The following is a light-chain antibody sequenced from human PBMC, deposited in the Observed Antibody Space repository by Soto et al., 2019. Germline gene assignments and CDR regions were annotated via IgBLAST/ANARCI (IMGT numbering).Light chain of an antibody. CDR1: QTVLFRSNNEGF. CDR3: QQYYIMPYT. V-gene: IGKV4-1*01. Sequence: DIVLTQSPDSMAVSLGERATISCKSSQTVLFRSNNEGFVGWYQQKSGQPPNLIIYSTSTRQFGVPDRFSGSGSGTDFTLTIRSLQAEDVAVYYCQQYYIMPYTFGQGTKLEI. J-gene: IGKJ2*01. CDR2: STS.